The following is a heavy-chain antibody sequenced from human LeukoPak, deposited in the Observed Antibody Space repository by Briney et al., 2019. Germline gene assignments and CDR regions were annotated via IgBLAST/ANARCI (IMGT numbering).Heavy chain of an antibody. Sequence: ASVKVSCKASGYTFTSYAMHWVRQAPGQRLEWMGWINAGNGNTKYSQKFQGRVTITRDTSASTAYMELSSLRSEDTAVYYCARTLVWGIAAAGYYYGMDVWGQGTTVTVS. J-gene: IGHJ6*02. CDR3: ARTLVWGIAAAGYYYGMDV. CDR2: INAGNGNT. D-gene: IGHD6-13*01. V-gene: IGHV1-3*01. CDR1: GYTFTSYA.